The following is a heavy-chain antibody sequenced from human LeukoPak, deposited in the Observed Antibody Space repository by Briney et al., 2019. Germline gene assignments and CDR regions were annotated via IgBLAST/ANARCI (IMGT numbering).Heavy chain of an antibody. CDR1: GGSISIYY. V-gene: IGHV4-59*12. J-gene: IGHJ6*03. Sequence: SETLSLTCSVSGGSISIYYWTWIRQIPGKGLEWIGYIYYTGTTNYNPLFESRATISVDTSKNQFSLKLSSVTAADTAVYYCARDRGYCSSTSCYLGYYMDVWGKGTTVTISS. D-gene: IGHD2-2*01. CDR3: ARDRGYCSSTSCYLGYYMDV. CDR2: IYYTGTT.